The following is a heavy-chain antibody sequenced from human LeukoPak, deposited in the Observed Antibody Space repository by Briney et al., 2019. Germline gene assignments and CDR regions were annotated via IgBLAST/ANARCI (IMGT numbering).Heavy chain of an antibody. V-gene: IGHV4-59*01. J-gene: IGHJ5*02. CDR2: VYYSVST. Sequence: SETLSLTCTVSGGSISSYYWSWSRQPPGKGLEWIGYVYYSVSTNYNPSLKSRVTISVDTSKNQNSLKLSSVTAADTAVYYCARTMVRGLTPLLNWFDPWGQGTLVTVSS. CDR3: ARTMVRGLTPLLNWFDP. CDR1: GGSISSYY. D-gene: IGHD3-10*01.